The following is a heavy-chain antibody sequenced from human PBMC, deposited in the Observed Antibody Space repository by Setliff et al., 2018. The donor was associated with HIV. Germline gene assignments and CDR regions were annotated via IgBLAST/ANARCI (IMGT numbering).Heavy chain of an antibody. D-gene: IGHD3-10*01. Sequence: SETLSLTCTVSGGSISSGGYSWTWIRQPPGKGLEWIAYIFHSGRIYYNPTLKSRVTMSVDRSKNHLSLKLSSVTAADTAVYYCARNRVPSSLWGQGTLVTVSS. V-gene: IGHV4-30-2*01. CDR1: GGSISSGGYS. CDR3: ARNRVPSSL. J-gene: IGHJ4*02. CDR2: IFHSGRI.